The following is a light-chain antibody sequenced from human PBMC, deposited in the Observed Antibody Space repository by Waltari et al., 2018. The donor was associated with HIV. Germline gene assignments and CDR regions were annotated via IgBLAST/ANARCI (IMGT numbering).Light chain of an antibody. CDR1: QTIKSF. V-gene: IGKV1-39*01. CDR3: QQSYNTPYT. CDR2: ATS. J-gene: IGKJ2*01. Sequence: DIQMTQSPSSLSASVGDRVTITCRASQTIKSFLNWYQQKPGKAPNLLIYATSTLHGGVPSRFTGSGSETAFTLTISSLRTEDFATYYCQQSYNTPYTFGQGTKLEIK.